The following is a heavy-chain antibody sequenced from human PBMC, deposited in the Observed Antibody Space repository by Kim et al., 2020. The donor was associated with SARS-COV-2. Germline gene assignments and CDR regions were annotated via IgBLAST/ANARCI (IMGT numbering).Heavy chain of an antibody. CDR2: T. CDR3: ARGKWELTFDY. D-gene: IGHD1-26*01. V-gene: IGHV4-59*09. Sequence: TNYSPALKSRVTRSVDTSKNQFSLKLSSVTAADTAVYYCARGKWELTFDYWGQGTLVTVSS. J-gene: IGHJ4*02.